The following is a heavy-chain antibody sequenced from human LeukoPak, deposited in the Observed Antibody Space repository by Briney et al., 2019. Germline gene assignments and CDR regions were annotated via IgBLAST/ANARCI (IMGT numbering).Heavy chain of an antibody. CDR2: IYSGGST. CDR3: ARDGKSSGWFGWFDS. CDR1: GFTVSHTY. D-gene: IGHD6-19*01. Sequence: GGPLRLSCAASGFTVSHTYVSWVRQAPGKGLEWVSVIYSGGSTYYGDSVKGRFTMSRDNSKNTLYLQMNSLRAEDTAVYYCARDGKSSGWFGWFDSWGQGTLVTVSS. V-gene: IGHV3-53*01. J-gene: IGHJ5*01.